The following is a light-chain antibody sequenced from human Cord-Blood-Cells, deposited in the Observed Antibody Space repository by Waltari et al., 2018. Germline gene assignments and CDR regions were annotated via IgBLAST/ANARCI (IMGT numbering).Light chain of an antibody. J-gene: IGLJ3*02. V-gene: IGLV1-44*01. Sequence: QSVLTQPPSPSGTPGQRVTISCSGSSPNIGSNTGNWYQQLPGTAPKLLIYSNNQRPSGVPDRFSGSKSGTSASLAISGLQSEDEADYYCAAWDDSLNGPVFGGGTKLTVL. CDR2: SNN. CDR1: SPNIGSNT. CDR3: AAWDDSLNGPV.